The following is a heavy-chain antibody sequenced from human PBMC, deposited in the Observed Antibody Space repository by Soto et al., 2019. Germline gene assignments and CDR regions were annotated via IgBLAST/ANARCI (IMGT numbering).Heavy chain of an antibody. CDR1: GGTFSSYS. CDR2: IIPIFGTA. D-gene: IGHD1-26*01. CDR3: ARDGGRHSGGIDY. Sequence: QGQLVQSGAEVKKPGSSVKVSCKASGGTFSSYSINGVRQAPGQGLEWMGEIIPIFGTANYAQKFQGRVTITADESTSTACMELSSLRSEDTAVYYCARDGGRHSGGIDYWGQGTLVTVSS. J-gene: IGHJ4*02. V-gene: IGHV1-69*01.